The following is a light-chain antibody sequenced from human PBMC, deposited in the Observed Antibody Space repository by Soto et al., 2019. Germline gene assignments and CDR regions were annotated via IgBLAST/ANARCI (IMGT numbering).Light chain of an antibody. J-gene: IGKJ5*01. V-gene: IGKV4-1*01. CDR2: WAS. Sequence: DIVMTQSPDSLAVSLGERATINCKSRQSVIYSSNNKNYLVWYQQKPGQPPKRLIYWASTRESGVPDRFSGRGSGTDFTLTISSLQAEDVAVYYCQQYYSIPITFGQGTRLEIK. CDR1: QSVIYSSNNKNY. CDR3: QQYYSIPIT.